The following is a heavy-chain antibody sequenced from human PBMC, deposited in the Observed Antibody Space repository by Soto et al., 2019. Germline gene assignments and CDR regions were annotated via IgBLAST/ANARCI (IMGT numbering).Heavy chain of an antibody. CDR3: ARGPGTSYFDY. Sequence: QVQLVESGGGVVQPGRSLRLSCAASGFTFSSYGMHWVRQAPGKGLEWVAVIWSGGSNENYADSVKGRFTISRDNSKNMLYLQMNSLRPEDTAVYYCARGPGTSYFDYWGQGSLVTVSS. J-gene: IGHJ4*02. CDR2: IWSGGSNE. V-gene: IGHV3-33*01. D-gene: IGHD2-2*01. CDR1: GFTFSSYG.